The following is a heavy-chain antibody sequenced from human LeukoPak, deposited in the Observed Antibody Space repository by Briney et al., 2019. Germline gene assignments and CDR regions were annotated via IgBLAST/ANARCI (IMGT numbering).Heavy chain of an antibody. D-gene: IGHD2-15*01. Sequence: GSLRLSCATSSISFSTYDMTWDRHATGKGLEWVSGINPAGDTYYPGSVKGRFTISREDAKNSFYLQMNSLRVGDTAVYYCARGDCSGGSCSSMDVWGQGTTVTVSS. CDR2: INPAGDT. CDR1: SISFSTYD. J-gene: IGHJ6*02. V-gene: IGHV3-13*04. CDR3: ARGDCSGGSCSSMDV.